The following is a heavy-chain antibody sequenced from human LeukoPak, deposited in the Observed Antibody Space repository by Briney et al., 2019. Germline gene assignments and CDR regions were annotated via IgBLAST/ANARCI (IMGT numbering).Heavy chain of an antibody. Sequence: ASVKVSRKVSGYTPTELSMHWVRQAPGKGLEWMGGFDPEDGETIYAQKFQGRVTMTRNTSISTAYMELSSLRSEDTAVYYCARFMVRGVTDYWGQGTLVTVSS. J-gene: IGHJ4*02. D-gene: IGHD3-10*01. CDR1: GYTPTELS. CDR2: FDPEDGET. CDR3: ARFMVRGVTDY. V-gene: IGHV1-24*01.